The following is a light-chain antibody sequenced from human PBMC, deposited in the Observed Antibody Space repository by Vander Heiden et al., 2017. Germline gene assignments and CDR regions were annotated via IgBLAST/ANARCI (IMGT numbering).Light chain of an antibody. CDR2: GTS. CDR1: QSVSSSD. V-gene: IGKV3-20*01. CDR3: QQFDTSAYT. J-gene: IGKJ2*01. Sequence: DIVLTQSPDTLSLSPGERATLSCRASQSVSSSDLAWYQQKPGQAPRLLIYGTSSRATGIPDRFSGSGSGTDFTLTITRLEPEDFAVYYCQQFDTSAYTFGQGTKLEIK.